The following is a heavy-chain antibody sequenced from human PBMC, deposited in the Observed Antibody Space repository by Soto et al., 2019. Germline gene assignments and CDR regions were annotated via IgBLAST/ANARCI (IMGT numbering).Heavy chain of an antibody. CDR2: GRPKSGGT. J-gene: IGHJ5*02. CDR3: AREIYGGGTLKWFDT. D-gene: IGHD2-21*01. V-gene: IGHV1-2*02. Sequence: GXSGQVCYRGSGCNFSDYCIHLVRQAPGQGLEWLGWGRPKSGGTNYAQKFKGRVTMTRDTSSNTVYMDLSRRKSDDTAVFYCAREIYGGGTLKWFDTWGQGTLVTVSS. CDR1: GCNFSDYC.